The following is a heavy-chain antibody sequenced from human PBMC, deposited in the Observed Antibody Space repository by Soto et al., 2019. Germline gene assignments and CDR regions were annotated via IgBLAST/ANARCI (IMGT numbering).Heavy chain of an antibody. D-gene: IGHD1-1*01. V-gene: IGHV3-48*01. Sequence: GGSLRLSCAASGFTFSSYSMNWVRQAPGKGLEWVSYISSSRSTIYYADSVEGRFTISRDNAKNSLYLQMNSLRAEDTAISSCAKVRGSTRNHYIDYSPHDTLVNGSS. CDR1: GFTFSSYS. CDR2: ISSSRSTI. CDR3: AKVRGSTRNHYIDY. J-gene: IGHJ4*01.